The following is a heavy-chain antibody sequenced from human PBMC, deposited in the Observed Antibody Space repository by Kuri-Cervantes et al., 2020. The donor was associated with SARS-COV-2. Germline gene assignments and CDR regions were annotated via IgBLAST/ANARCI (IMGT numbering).Heavy chain of an antibody. CDR3: ARDHYDSSGYAFDI. Sequence: SETLSLTCTVSGGSISSSSYYWSWIRQPPGKGLEWIGYIYYGGSTNYNPSLKSRVTISVDTSKNQFSLKLSSVTAADTAVYYCARDHYDSSGYAFDIWGQGTMVTVSS. V-gene: IGHV4-61*01. CDR1: GGSISSSSYY. D-gene: IGHD3-22*01. CDR2: IYYGGST. J-gene: IGHJ3*02.